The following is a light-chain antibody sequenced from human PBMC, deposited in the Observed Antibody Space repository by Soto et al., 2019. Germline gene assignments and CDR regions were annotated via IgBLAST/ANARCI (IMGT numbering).Light chain of an antibody. V-gene: IGLV2-14*01. J-gene: IGLJ1*01. CDR1: SSDLGGYNY. CDR2: EVT. Sequence: QAVVTQPASVSGSLGQSITISCTGTSSDLGGYNYVSWYQYHPGKAPRLVIYEVTNRPSGVSNRFSGSKSGNTASLTISGLQAEDEADYYCNSFTDSSLYVFGTGTKLTVL. CDR3: NSFTDSSLYV.